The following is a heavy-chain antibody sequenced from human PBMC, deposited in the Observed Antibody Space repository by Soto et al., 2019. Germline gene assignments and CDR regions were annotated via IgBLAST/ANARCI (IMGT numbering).Heavy chain of an antibody. CDR3: AKDPCDY. CDR1: GFTFSRYG. CDR2: ISYDGSNK. Sequence: RLSWAASGFTFSRYGMHGVRQGPGKGLEWVAVISYDGSNKYYADSVKGRFTISRDNSKNTLYLQMNSLRAEDTAVYYCAKDPCDYWGPGTLVTVSS. J-gene: IGHJ4*02. V-gene: IGHV3-30*18.